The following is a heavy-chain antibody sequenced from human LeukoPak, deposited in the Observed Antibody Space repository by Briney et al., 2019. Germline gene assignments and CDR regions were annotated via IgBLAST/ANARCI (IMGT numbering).Heavy chain of an antibody. J-gene: IGHJ6*03. CDR1: GFTSSTSW. Sequence: GGSLRLACAASGFTSSTSWMHWVRQAPGKGLVWVSHINRDGSRTTYADSVKGRFTISRDNAKNTVYLQMNSLRAEDTALYYCARYLRKFYGGGDYYYYMDVWGKGTTVTVSS. V-gene: IGHV3-74*01. CDR3: ARYLRKFYGGGDYYYYMDV. CDR2: INRDGSRT. D-gene: IGHD4-17*01.